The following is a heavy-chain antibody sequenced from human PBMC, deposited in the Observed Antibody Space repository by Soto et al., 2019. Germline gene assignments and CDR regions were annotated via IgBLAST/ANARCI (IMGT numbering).Heavy chain of an antibody. V-gene: IGHV4-34*01. Sequence: SETLSLTCTVYGESFSGFHWSWIRQPPGKWLEWIGEINHSGSTTYNPSLKSRVTISVDTSKNHLSLNLSSVAAADTAVYYCARGRSAHYVFRIGYRYYLDVLRKGTTVT. CDR3: ARGRSAHYVFRIGYRYYLDV. CDR2: INHSGST. D-gene: IGHD3-3*01. CDR1: GESFSGFH. J-gene: IGHJ6*03.